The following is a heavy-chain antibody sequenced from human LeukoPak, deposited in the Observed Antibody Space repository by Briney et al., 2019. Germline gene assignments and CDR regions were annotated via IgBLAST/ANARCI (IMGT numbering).Heavy chain of an antibody. CDR3: ARVPIFGVIGPDY. Sequence: ASVNVSCKASGYMFNNYGISWVRQAPGQGLEWMGWISVYNGNTNYAQNFQGRVTMTTDTSTSTAYMELTSLRSDDTAVYYCARVPIFGVIGPDYWGQGTLVTVSS. V-gene: IGHV1-18*01. CDR2: ISVYNGNT. D-gene: IGHD3-3*01. J-gene: IGHJ4*02. CDR1: GYMFNNYG.